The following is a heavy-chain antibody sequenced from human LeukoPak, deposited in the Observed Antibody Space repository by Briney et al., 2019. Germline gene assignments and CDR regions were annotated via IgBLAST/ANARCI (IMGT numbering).Heavy chain of an antibody. J-gene: IGHJ4*02. CDR3: AKFQGATTLANDY. Sequence: GGSLRLSCAASGFTFSSYGMHWVRQAPGKGLEWVAVISYDGSNKYYADSVKGRFTISRDNSKNTLYLQMNSLRAEDTAVYYCAKFQGATTLANDYWGQGTLVTVSS. D-gene: IGHD4-23*01. V-gene: IGHV3-30*18. CDR2: ISYDGSNK. CDR1: GFTFSSYG.